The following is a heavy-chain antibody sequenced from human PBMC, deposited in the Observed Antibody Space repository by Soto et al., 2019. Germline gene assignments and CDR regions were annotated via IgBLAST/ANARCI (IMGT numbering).Heavy chain of an antibody. CDR3: ARLGEAAAGNRWFDP. CDR2: IYYSGTT. Sequence: SETLSLTCTVSGGSIIRSDYWGWIRQPPGKGPEWIGSIYYSGTTYYNTALKSRVTISVDTSKNQFSLKLSSVTAADTAVYYCARLGEAAAGNRWFDPWGQGTLVTVSS. J-gene: IGHJ5*02. V-gene: IGHV4-39*01. D-gene: IGHD6-13*01. CDR1: GGSIIRSDY.